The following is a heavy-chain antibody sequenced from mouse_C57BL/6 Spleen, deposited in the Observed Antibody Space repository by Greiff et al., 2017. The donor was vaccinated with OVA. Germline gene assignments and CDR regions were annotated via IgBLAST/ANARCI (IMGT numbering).Heavy chain of an antibody. CDR1: GYTFTDYN. J-gene: IGHJ2*01. CDR2: INPNNGGT. D-gene: IGHD3-3*01. V-gene: IGHV1-22*01. Sequence: VHVKQSGPELVKPGASVKMSCKASGYTFTDYNMHWVKQSHGKSLEWIGYINPNNGGTSYNQKFKGKATLTVNKSSSTAYMELRSLTSEDSAVYYCARGGQAYYFDYWGQGTTLTVSS. CDR3: ARGGQAYYFDY.